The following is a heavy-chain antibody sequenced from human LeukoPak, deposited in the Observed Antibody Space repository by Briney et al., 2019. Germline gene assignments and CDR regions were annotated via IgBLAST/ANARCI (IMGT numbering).Heavy chain of an antibody. D-gene: IGHD1-7*01. V-gene: IGHV4-59*01. CDR2: IYYSGST. CDR3: ARAVRTGTTFDY. J-gene: IGHJ4*02. Sequence: SETLSLTGTVSGGSISSYYWSWIRQPPGKGLEWIGYIYYSGSTNYNPSLKSRVTISVDTSKNQFSLKLSSVTAADTAVYYCARAVRTGTTFDYWGQGTLVTVSS. CDR1: GGSISSYY.